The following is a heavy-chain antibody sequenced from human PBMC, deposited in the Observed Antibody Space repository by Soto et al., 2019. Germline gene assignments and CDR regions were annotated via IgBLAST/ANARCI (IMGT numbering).Heavy chain of an antibody. V-gene: IGHV3-43*01. CDR2: ISWDGGST. Sequence: GSLRLSCAASGFTFDDYTMHWVRQAPGKGLEWVSLISWDGGSTYYADSVKGRFTISRDNSKNSLYPQMNSLRTEDTALYYCATDMNRRMVRYYGMDVWGQGTTVTVSS. CDR1: GFTFDDYT. J-gene: IGHJ6*02. CDR3: ATDMNRRMVRYYGMDV. D-gene: IGHD6-13*01.